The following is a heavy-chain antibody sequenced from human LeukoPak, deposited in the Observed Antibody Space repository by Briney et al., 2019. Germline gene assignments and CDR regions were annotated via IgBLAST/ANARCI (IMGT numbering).Heavy chain of an antibody. CDR3: ASGAAAMVIGY. V-gene: IGHV1-3*01. CDR2: INAGNGNT. Sequence: ASVKVSCKASGYTFTTYAMHWVRQAPGQRLEWMGWINAGNGNTKYSQKFQGRVAITRDTSASTAYMELSSLRSEDTAVYYCASGAAAMVIGYWGQGTLVTVSS. D-gene: IGHD5-18*01. J-gene: IGHJ4*02. CDR1: GYTFTTYA.